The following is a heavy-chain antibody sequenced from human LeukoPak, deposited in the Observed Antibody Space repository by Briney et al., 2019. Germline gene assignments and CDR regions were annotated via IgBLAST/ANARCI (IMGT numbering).Heavy chain of an antibody. CDR1: GFILSNYW. J-gene: IGHJ4*02. V-gene: IGHV3-7*01. CDR3: ARVGKNGWDFDH. Sequence: GGSLRLSCAASGFILSNYWMGWVRRAPGKGLEWVANINQDGSEKHYVDFLKGRFTISRDNTNNSLYLQMISLRVDDTAVYYCARVGKNGWDFDHWGQGTLVTVSS. D-gene: IGHD6-19*01. CDR2: INQDGSEK.